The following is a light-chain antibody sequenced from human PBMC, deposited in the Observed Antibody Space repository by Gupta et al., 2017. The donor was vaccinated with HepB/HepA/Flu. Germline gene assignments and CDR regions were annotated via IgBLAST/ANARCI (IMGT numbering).Light chain of an antibody. Sequence: SALTQPPSASGSPGPSVTISCTGTSSDVGGYNYVSWYQQHPAKATNLMIYEVSKRTAGVPGRFSGSKAGNTASLTVSVHQAEDAADYYCSSDAGSNNLIFGGGTKLTVL. J-gene: IGLJ2*01. V-gene: IGLV2-8*01. CDR1: SSDVGGYNY. CDR3: SSDAGSNNLI. CDR2: EVS.